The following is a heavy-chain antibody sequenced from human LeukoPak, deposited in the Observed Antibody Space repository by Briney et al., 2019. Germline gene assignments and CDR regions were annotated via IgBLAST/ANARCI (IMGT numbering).Heavy chain of an antibody. D-gene: IGHD2-2*01. Sequence: ASETLSLTCAVYGGSFSGYYWSWIRQPPGRGLEWIVEINHSGSTNYNPSLKSRVTISVDTSKNQFSLKLSSVTAADTAVYYCARGVRIVVLPTDLCGRGTLVTVSS. CDR2: INHSGST. J-gene: IGHJ2*01. CDR1: GGSFSGYY. CDR3: ARGVRIVVLPTDL. V-gene: IGHV4-34*01.